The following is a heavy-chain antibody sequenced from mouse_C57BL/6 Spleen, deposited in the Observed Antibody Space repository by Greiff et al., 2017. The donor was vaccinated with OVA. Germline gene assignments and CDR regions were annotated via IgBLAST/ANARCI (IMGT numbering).Heavy chain of an antibody. J-gene: IGHJ1*03. V-gene: IGHV1-72*01. CDR3: ARGYSLWYFDV. CDR1: GYTFTSYW. Sequence: QVQLQQPGAELVKPGASVKLSCKASGYTFTSYWMHWVKQRPGRGLEWIGRIDPTSGGTKYNEKFKSKATLTVDKPSSTSYMKSSSLTSEDSAVYYCARGYSLWYFDVWGTGTTVTVSS. CDR2: IDPTSGGT. D-gene: IGHD2-12*01.